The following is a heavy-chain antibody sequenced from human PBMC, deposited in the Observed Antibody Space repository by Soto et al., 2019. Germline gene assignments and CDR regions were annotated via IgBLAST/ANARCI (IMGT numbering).Heavy chain of an antibody. D-gene: IGHD6-13*01. V-gene: IGHV3-23*01. J-gene: IGHJ4*02. Sequence: EVQLLESGGGLVQPGGSLRLSCAASGFTFSSYAMGWVRQPPGKGLERVSGISDSGGYTYYADSVKGRFLISRDNSKNTQYLKMNSLRAEDTAVYYCVKGGIRGSRYIDSWGQGILVTVSS. CDR1: GFTFSSYA. CDR3: VKGGIRGSRYIDS. CDR2: ISDSGGYT.